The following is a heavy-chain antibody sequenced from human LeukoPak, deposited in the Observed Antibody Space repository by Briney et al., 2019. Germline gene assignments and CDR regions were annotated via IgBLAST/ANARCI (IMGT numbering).Heavy chain of an antibody. CDR2: ISSSSSYI. CDR3: ATVYCGGDCYLGPMDY. J-gene: IGHJ4*02. CDR1: GFTFSSYS. V-gene: IGHV3-21*01. Sequence: GGSLRLSCAASGFTFSSYSMNWVRQAQGQGLEWVSSISSSSSYIYYADSVKGRFTISRDNAKNSLYLQKNSLRAEDTAVYYCATVYCGGDCYLGPMDYWGQGTLVTVSS. D-gene: IGHD2-21*02.